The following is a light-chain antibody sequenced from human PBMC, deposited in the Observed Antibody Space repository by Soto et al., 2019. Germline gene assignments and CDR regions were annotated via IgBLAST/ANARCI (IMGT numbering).Light chain of an antibody. CDR1: QSISNY. Sequence: DIQMTQSHSTLSGSVGDRVTITGRASQSISNYLNWYQQRPGRAPKVLLFAASSLQSGVPSRFSGSGSGTDFTLTISSLQPEDFATYYCQQSYDTPRLTFGQGTRLEIK. CDR3: QQSYDTPRLT. CDR2: AAS. J-gene: IGKJ5*01. V-gene: IGKV1-39*01.